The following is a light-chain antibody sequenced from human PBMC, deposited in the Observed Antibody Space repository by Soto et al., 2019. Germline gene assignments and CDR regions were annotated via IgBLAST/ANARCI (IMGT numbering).Light chain of an antibody. CDR2: DAS. Sequence: EIVLTQSPATLSLSPGERATLSCRASQSGSSYLAWYQQKPGQAPRLLIYDASNRTTGIPARFSGSGPGTDFTLTIRSLEPEDVAVHYCQRRNNRRALTFGGGTKVEIK. V-gene: IGKV3-11*01. CDR3: QRRNNRRALT. CDR1: QSGSSY. J-gene: IGKJ4*01.